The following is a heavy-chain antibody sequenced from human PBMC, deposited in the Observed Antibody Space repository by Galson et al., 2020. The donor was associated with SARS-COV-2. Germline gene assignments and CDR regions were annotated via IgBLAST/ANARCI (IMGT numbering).Heavy chain of an antibody. V-gene: IGHV3-13*01. D-gene: IGHD6-13*01. J-gene: IGHJ2*01. Sequence: GESLKIPCAASGFTFSSYDMHWVRQATGKGLEWVSAIGTAGDTYYPGSVKGRFTISRENAKNSLYLQMNSLRAGDTAVYYCARGLYSSSWYWYFDLWGRGTLVTVSS. CDR2: IGTAGDT. CDR3: ARGLYSSSWYWYFDL. CDR1: GFTFSSYD.